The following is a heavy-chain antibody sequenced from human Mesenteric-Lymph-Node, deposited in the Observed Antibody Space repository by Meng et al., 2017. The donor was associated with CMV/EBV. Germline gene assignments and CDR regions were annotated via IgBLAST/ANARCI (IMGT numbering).Heavy chain of an antibody. CDR3: ATSVDTYGRYGLEV. Sequence: GESLKISCAASGFTFSDYYMSWIRQAPGKGLEWVAFIRYDGSNKYYADSVKGRFTISRDNSKNTLFLQMNSLRADDTAVYYCATSVDTYGRYGLEVWGQGTTVTVSS. V-gene: IGHV3-30*02. CDR1: GFTFSDYY. J-gene: IGHJ6*02. D-gene: IGHD5-18*01. CDR2: IRYDGSNK.